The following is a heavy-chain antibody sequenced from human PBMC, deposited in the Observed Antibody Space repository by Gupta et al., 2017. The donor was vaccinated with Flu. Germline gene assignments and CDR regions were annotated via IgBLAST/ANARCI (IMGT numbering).Heavy chain of an antibody. CDR1: G. CDR3: ANKGVVTPDSGFDY. J-gene: IGHJ4*02. CDR2: ISYDGNIK. D-gene: IGHD2-15*01. V-gene: IGHV3-30*18. Sequence: GIHWVRQAPGKGLEWVELISYDGNIKYYADSVKGRFTISRDNSKNTVYLQMNGLRAEDAAIYYCANKGVVTPDSGFDYWGQGALVIVSS.